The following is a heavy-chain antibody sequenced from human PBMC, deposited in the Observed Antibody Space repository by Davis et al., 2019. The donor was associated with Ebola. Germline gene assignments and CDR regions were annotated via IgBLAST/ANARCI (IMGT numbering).Heavy chain of an antibody. D-gene: IGHD3-3*01. V-gene: IGHV4-30-4*02. CDR3: ARGSNTIFGVVIIDYFDY. Sequence: PSETLSLTCTVSGGSISSGDYYWSWIRQPPGKGLEWIGYIYYSGSTNYNPSLKSRVTISVDTSKNQFSLNLSSVTAADTAVYYCARGSNTIFGVVIIDYFDYWGQGNLVTVSS. CDR1: GGSISSGDYY. CDR2: IYYSGST. J-gene: IGHJ4*02.